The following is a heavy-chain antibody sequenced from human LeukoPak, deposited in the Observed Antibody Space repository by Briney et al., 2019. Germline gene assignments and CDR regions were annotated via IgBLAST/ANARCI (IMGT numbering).Heavy chain of an antibody. CDR3: ARDKSITMVRGVIINAYYFDY. J-gene: IGHJ4*02. D-gene: IGHD3-10*01. V-gene: IGHV4-4*07. CDR2: IYTSGST. CDR1: GGSISSYY. Sequence: SETLSLTCTVSGGSISSYYWSWIRQPAGKGLEWIGRIYTSGSTNYNPSLKSRVTMSVDTSKNQFSLKLSSVTAADTAVYYCARDKSITMVRGVIINAYYFDYWGQGTLVTVSS.